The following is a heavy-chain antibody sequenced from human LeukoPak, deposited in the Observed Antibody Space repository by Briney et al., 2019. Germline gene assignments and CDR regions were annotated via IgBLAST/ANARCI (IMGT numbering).Heavy chain of an antibody. V-gene: IGHV1-69*05. CDR1: GYTFTGYY. D-gene: IGHD6-13*01. J-gene: IGHJ4*02. Sequence: SVKVSCKASGYTFTGYYMHWVRQAPGQGLEWMGRIIPIFGTANYAQKFQGRVTITTDESTSTAYMELSSLRSEDTAVYYCAAGIIAAAGTSDYWGQGTLVTVSS. CDR3: AAGIIAAAGTSDY. CDR2: IIPIFGTA.